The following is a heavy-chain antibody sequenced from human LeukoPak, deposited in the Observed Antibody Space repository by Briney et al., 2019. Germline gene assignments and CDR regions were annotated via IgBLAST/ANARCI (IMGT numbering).Heavy chain of an antibody. D-gene: IGHD6-13*01. CDR1: GYTFTSYF. Sequence: ASVKVSCKASGYTFTSYFLHWVRQAPGQGLEWMGWINPNSAGTNYAQKFQGGVTMTRDTSISTAYMELNRLTSDDTAVYYCARGGSSSTWFHNDFWGQGTLVTVSS. J-gene: IGHJ4*02. CDR3: ARGGSSSTWFHNDF. V-gene: IGHV1-2*02. CDR2: INPNSAGT.